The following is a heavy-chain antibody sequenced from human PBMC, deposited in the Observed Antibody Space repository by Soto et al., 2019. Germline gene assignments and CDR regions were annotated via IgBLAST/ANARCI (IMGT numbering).Heavy chain of an antibody. CDR2: INHSGST. J-gene: IGHJ4*02. V-gene: IGHV4-34*01. Sequence: SETLSLTCAVYGGSFSGYYWTWIRQPPGTGLEWIGEINHSGSTNYNPSLKSRVTISVDTSKNQFSLKLTSVTAADTAVYYCARRGYYGSGDDYWGQGTLVTVSS. CDR1: GGSFSGYY. D-gene: IGHD3-10*01. CDR3: ARRGYYGSGDDY.